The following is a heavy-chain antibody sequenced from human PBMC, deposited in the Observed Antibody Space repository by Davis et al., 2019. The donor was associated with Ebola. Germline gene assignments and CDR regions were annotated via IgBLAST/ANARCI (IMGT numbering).Heavy chain of an antibody. D-gene: IGHD6-19*01. V-gene: IGHV1-69*13. Sequence: SVKVSCKSSGCTFSSYAISWVRQAPGQGLEWMGGIIPIFGTANYAQKFQGRVTITADESTSTAYMELSSLRSEDTAVYYCARGGGYSSGWYLYWGQGTLVTVSS. J-gene: IGHJ4*02. CDR1: GCTFSSYA. CDR3: ARGGGYSSGWYLY. CDR2: IIPIFGTA.